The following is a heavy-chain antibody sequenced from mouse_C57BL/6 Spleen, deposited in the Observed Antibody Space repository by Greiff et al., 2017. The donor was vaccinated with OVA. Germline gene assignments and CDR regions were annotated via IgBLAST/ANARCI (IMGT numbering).Heavy chain of an antibody. D-gene: IGHD1-1*01. CDR1: GFNIKNTY. Sequence: EVQLQQSVAELVRPGASVKLSCTASGFNIKNTYMHWVKQRPEQGLEWIGRIDPANGNTKYAPKFQGKATITADTSSNTAYLQLSSLPSEDTAIYYCASGTTVVDRYFDVWGTGTTVTVSS. J-gene: IGHJ1*03. CDR2: IDPANGNT. CDR3: ASGTTVVDRYFDV. V-gene: IGHV14-3*01.